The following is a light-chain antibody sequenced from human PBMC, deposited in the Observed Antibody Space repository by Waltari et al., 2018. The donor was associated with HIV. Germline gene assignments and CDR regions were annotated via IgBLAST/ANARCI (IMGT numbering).Light chain of an antibody. J-gene: IGLJ3*02. CDR1: SSYVGGYNY. Sequence: QSALTQPASVSGSPGQSITISCPGTSSYVGGYNYASWYQQHPGKAPKLMIYDVSNRPSGVSNRFSGSKSGNTASLTISGLQAEDEADYYCSSYTSSSTWVFGGGTKLTVL. V-gene: IGLV2-14*03. CDR2: DVS. CDR3: SSYTSSSTWV.